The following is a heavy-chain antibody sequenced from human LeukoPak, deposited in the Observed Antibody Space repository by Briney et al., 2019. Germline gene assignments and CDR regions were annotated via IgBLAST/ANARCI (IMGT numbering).Heavy chain of an antibody. D-gene: IGHD6-13*01. J-gene: IGHJ3*02. CDR2: IYYSGST. V-gene: IGHV4-39*01. CDR1: GGSISSSSYY. Sequence: SETLSLICTVSGGSISSSSYYWGWIRQPPGKGLEWIGSIYYSGSTYYSPSLKSRVTISVDTSKNQFSLKLSSVTAADTAVDYCARPGSGQQISAFDIWGQGTMVTVSS. CDR3: ARPGSGQQISAFDI.